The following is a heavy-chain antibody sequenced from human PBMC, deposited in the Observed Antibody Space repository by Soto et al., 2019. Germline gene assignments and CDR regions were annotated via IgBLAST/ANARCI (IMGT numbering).Heavy chain of an antibody. J-gene: IGHJ5*02. Sequence: ASVKVSCKASGYTFSNYAMHWVRQAPGQRFEWMGWINIGNANTKYSQKFQGRVTITRDTSASTAYMQLSSLRSEDTAVYYCARGKNDYGLNWFDPWGQGTLVTVS. V-gene: IGHV1-3*04. CDR3: ARGKNDYGLNWFDP. CDR2: INIGNANT. D-gene: IGHD4-17*01. CDR1: GYTFSNYA.